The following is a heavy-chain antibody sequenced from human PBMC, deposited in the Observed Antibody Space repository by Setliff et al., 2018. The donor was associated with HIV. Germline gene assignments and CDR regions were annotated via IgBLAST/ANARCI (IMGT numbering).Heavy chain of an antibody. V-gene: IGHV4-61*09. CDR1: GGSINSGSYY. CDR2: IYTSGST. D-gene: IGHD2-8*01. J-gene: IGHJ6*03. Sequence: SETLSLTCTVSGGSINSGSYYWSWIRQPAGKGLEWIGHIYTSGSTNYNPSLKSRVTISIDTSKNQFSLKLSSVAAADTAVYYCARLRAPDGYYMDVWGKGTTVTVSS. CDR3: ARLRAPDGYYMDV.